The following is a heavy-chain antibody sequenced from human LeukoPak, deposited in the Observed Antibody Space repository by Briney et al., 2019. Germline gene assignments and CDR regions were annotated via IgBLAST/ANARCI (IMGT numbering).Heavy chain of an antibody. D-gene: IGHD5-18*01. V-gene: IGHV3-30*04. CDR3: ARVAYSYGPIDY. CDR1: DFSFSNYA. CDR2: ISYDGSNK. Sequence: GGSLRLSCAASDFSFSNYAMSWVRQAPGKGLEWVAVISYDGSNKYYADSVKGRFTISRDNSKNTLYLQMNSLRAEDTAVYYCARVAYSYGPIDYWGQGTLVTVSS. J-gene: IGHJ4*02.